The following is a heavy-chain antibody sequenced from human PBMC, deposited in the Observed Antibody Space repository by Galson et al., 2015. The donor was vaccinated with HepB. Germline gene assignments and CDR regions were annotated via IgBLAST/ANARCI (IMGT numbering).Heavy chain of an antibody. CDR2: IIPILGTA. J-gene: IGHJ4*02. Sequence: SVKVSCKASGGTFSSYAINWVRQAPGQGLEWMGGIIPILGTANYAQKFQDRVTITADESTSTAYMELSSLRSEDTAVYYCAREGSRYCTNGVCPPDYWGQGTLVTVSS. D-gene: IGHD2-8*01. V-gene: IGHV1-69*13. CDR1: GGTFSSYA. CDR3: AREGSRYCTNGVCPPDY.